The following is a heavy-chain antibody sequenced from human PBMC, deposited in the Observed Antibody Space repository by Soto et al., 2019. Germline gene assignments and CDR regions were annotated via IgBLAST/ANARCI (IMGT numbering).Heavy chain of an antibody. CDR3: ASVRSHYDHSDY. CDR2: IIPILGIA. CDR1: GGTLSSYT. D-gene: IGHD3-22*01. V-gene: IGHV1-69*02. J-gene: IGHJ4*02. Sequence: QVQLVQSGAEVKKPGSSVKVSCKASGGTLSSYTISWVRQAPGQGLEWMGRIIPILGIANYAQKFQGRVTITADKSTSTAYMELSSLRSEDTAVYYCASVRSHYDHSDYWGQGTLVTVSS.